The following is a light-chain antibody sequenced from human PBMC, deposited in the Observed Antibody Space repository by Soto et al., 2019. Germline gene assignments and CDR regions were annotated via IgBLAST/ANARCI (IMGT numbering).Light chain of an antibody. CDR3: SSYTSSSSYV. CDR1: SSEVGTYNS. V-gene: IGLV2-14*01. CDR2: DVS. J-gene: IGLJ1*01. Sequence: QSALTQPAAVSGSPGQSIAISCTGTSSEVGTYNSVSWYQQYPGKAPKLMIHDVSNRPSGVSDRFSGSKSGNTASLTISGLQSEDEADYYCSSYTSSSSYVVGSGTKVTVL.